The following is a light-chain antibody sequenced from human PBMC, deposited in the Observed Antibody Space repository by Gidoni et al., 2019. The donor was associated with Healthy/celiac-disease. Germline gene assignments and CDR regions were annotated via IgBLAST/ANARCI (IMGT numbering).Light chain of an antibody. V-gene: IGLV3-21*04. CDR2: YDS. CDR3: QVWDSIGDHVV. CDR1: NIGSKS. J-gene: IGLJ2*01. Sequence: SYVLTQPPSVSVAPGKTARITCGGNNIGSKSVHWYQQKPGQAPVVVIYYDSDRPSGIPERFSGSNSGNTATLTISRVEAGDEADYYCQVWDSIGDHVVFGGGSKLTVL.